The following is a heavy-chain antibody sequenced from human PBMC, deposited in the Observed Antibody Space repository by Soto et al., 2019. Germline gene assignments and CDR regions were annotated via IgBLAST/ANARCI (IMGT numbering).Heavy chain of an antibody. CDR3: AKDVVVGATTGLGDYYYYYGMDV. V-gene: IGHV3-74*01. D-gene: IGHD1-26*01. J-gene: IGHJ6*02. CDR2: INSDGSST. CDR1: GFIFSNYW. Sequence: PGGSLILSCPASGFIFSNYWMHWVRSAQGKALVWVSRINSDGSSTSYADSVKGRFTISRDNSKNTLYLQMNSLRAEDTAVYYCAKDVVVGATTGLGDYYYYYGMDVWGQGTTVTVS.